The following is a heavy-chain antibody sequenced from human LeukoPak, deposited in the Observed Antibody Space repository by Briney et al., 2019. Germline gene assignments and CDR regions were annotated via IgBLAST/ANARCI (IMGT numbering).Heavy chain of an antibody. J-gene: IGHJ6*02. CDR1: GGSISSGSYY. CDR3: AREGRTYYYYGMDV. V-gene: IGHV4-61*02. CDR2: IYTSGST. Sequence: SETPSLTCTVSGGSISSGSYYWSWIRQPAGKGLEWIGRIYTSGSTNYNPSLKSRVTISVDTSKNQFSLKLSSVTAADTAVYYCAREGRTYYYYGMDVWGQGTTVTVSS.